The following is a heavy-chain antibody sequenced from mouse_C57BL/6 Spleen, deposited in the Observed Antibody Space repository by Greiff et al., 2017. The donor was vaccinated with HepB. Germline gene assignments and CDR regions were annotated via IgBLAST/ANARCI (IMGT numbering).Heavy chain of an antibody. Sequence: QVQLQQPGAELVRPGSSVKLSCKASGYTFTSYWMHWVKQRPIQGLEWIGNIDPSDSETHYNQKFKDKATLTVDKSSSTAYMQLSSLTSEDSAVYYCASPHYGSSLAWFAYWGQGTLVTVSA. J-gene: IGHJ3*01. CDR3: ASPHYGSSLAWFAY. CDR1: GYTFTSYW. D-gene: IGHD1-1*01. V-gene: IGHV1-52*01. CDR2: IDPSDSET.